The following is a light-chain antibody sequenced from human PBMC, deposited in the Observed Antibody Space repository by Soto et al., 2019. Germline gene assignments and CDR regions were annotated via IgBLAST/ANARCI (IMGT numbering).Light chain of an antibody. J-gene: IGKJ5*01. V-gene: IGKV1-6*01. CDR1: QGIRND. CDR2: AAS. Sequence: AIQMTQSPSSLSASVGDRVTITCRASQGIRNDLGWYQQKPGKAPKLLIYAASSLQSGVPSRFSGSGSGTDFTLTISSLQPEDFATYYCQHFNNYPTFGQGTRLEIK. CDR3: QHFNNYPT.